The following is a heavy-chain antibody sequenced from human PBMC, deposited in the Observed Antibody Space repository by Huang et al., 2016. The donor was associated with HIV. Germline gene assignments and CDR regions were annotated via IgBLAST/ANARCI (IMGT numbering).Heavy chain of an antibody. V-gene: IGHV4-39*02. CDR3: AREVRSVDTDRPDGYYYRGLDV. CDR1: GTSMTSSTFY. CDR2: VYFLGNT. J-gene: IGHJ6*02. D-gene: IGHD2-2*03. Sequence: QLRESGPGLVTPSETLSLTCSASGTSMTSSTFYWGWFRQPPGRGLGWSGSVYFLGNTYYNPCLKSRCTIAIDTANKQYSMRLTSVTDADTAVYFCAREVRSVDTDRPDGYYYRGLDVWGQGTTVIVSS.